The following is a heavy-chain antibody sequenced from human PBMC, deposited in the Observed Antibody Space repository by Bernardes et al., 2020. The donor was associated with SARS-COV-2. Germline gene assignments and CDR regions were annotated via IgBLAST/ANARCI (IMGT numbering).Heavy chain of an antibody. V-gene: IGHV3-30*03. D-gene: IGHD3-10*01. J-gene: IGHJ4*02. CDR2: ISYDGSNK. CDR3: ARGGEVLWFGETGVDY. CDR1: GFTFSSYG. Sequence: GGSLRLSCAASGFTFSSYGMHWVRQAPGKGLEWVAVISYDGSNKYYADSVKGRFTISRDNSKNTLYLQMNSLRAEDTAVYYCARGGEVLWFGETGVDYWGQGTLVTVSS.